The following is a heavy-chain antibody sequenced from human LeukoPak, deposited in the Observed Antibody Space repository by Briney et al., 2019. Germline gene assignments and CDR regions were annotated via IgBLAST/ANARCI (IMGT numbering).Heavy chain of an antibody. Sequence: GGSLRLSCAASGFIVSNNHINWIRQAPGKGLEWVSIIYSGDTTYYSDSVRGRFILSSDNSKNMLYLQMNSLRVEDTAVYYCARERPGSRVLDYWGQGTVVTVSS. D-gene: IGHD3-10*01. CDR3: ARERPGSRVLDY. CDR1: GFIVSNNH. J-gene: IGHJ4*02. CDR2: IYSGDTT. V-gene: IGHV3-66*01.